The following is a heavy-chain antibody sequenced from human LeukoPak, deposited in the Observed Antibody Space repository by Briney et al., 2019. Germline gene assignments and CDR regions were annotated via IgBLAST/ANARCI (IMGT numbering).Heavy chain of an antibody. V-gene: IGHV3-30-3*01. J-gene: IGHJ4*02. CDR1: GFTVSSYA. CDR2: ISYDGSNK. CDR3: AGLIAAAGTGDY. D-gene: IGHD6-13*01. Sequence: GGSLRLSCAASGFTVSSYAMHLVRQAAGKGLEWVAVISYDGSNKYYADSVKGRFTISRDNSKNTLYLQMNSLRAEDTAVYYCAGLIAAAGTGDYWGQGTLVTVSS.